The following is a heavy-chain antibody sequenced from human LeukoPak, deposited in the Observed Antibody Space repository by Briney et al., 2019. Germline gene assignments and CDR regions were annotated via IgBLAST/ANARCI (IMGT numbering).Heavy chain of an antibody. D-gene: IGHD1-26*01. V-gene: IGHV4-39*01. Sequence: SETLSLTCTVSGGSISTNSYYWGWIRQPPGKGLKWIGSIYYSGSTYYNPSLRSRVTISVNTSKNQFSLKLISVTVADTAIYYCARGQGATVPQVGKNWFDPWGQGTRVTVSS. CDR1: GGSISTNSYY. J-gene: IGHJ5*02. CDR2: IYYSGST. CDR3: ARGQGATVPQVGKNWFDP.